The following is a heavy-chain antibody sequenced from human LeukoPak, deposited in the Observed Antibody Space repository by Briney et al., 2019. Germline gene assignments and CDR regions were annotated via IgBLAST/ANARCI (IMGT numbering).Heavy chain of an antibody. CDR2: INHSGST. J-gene: IGHJ5*02. D-gene: IGHD6-6*01. CDR1: GGSISSYY. V-gene: IGHV4-34*01. CDR3: ARGTSYSSSSLWFDP. Sequence: SETLSLTCTVSGGSISSYYWSWIRQPPGKGLEWIGEINHSGSTNYNPSLKSRVTISVDTSKNQFSLKLSSVTAADTAVYYCARGTSYSSSSLWFDPWGQGTLVTVSS.